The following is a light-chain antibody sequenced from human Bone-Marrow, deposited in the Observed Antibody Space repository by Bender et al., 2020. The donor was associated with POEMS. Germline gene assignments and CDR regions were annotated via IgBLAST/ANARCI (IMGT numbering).Light chain of an antibody. V-gene: IGLV2-14*01. Sequence: QSALTQPASVSGSRGQSITISCTGTVNDVGGYNYVSWYQQHPGKAPKLIIYEGSQRPSGVSDRFSGSKSGKTASLTISRVEAGDEADYYCQVWHSSSDLFGGGTKLTVL. CDR2: EGS. CDR3: QVWHSSSDL. CDR1: VNDVGGYNY. J-gene: IGLJ2*01.